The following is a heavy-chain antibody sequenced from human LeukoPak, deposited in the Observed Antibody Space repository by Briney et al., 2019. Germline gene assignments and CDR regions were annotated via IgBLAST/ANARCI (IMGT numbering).Heavy chain of an antibody. CDR3: ARSEEANWFDP. Sequence: PSQTLSLTCTVSGGSISSGDYYWSWIRQPPGKGLEWMGYIYYSGSTYYNPSLKSRVTISVDTSKNQFSLKLSSVTAADTAVYYCARSEEANWFDPWGQGTLVTVSS. V-gene: IGHV4-30-4*01. CDR1: GGSISSGDYY. CDR2: IYYSGST. D-gene: IGHD3-3*01. J-gene: IGHJ5*02.